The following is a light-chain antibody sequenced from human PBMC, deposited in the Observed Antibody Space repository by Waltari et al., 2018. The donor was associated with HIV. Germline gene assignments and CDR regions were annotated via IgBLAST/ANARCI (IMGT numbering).Light chain of an antibody. Sequence: QSALTQPPSASGSPGQSVTISCTGTSSDVGSYKYVSWYQQHPGKAPKLIIDEVTKRPSGVPDRFSGSKSGNTASLTVSGLQAEDEADYYCSSYAGSNNLVFGGGTKLTVL. CDR3: SSYAGSNNLV. CDR1: SSDVGSYKY. CDR2: EVT. V-gene: IGLV2-8*01. J-gene: IGLJ2*01.